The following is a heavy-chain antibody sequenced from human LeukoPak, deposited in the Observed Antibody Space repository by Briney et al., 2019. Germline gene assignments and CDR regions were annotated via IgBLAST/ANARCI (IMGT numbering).Heavy chain of an antibody. CDR2: INPNSGCT. V-gene: IGHV1-2*02. Sequence: ASVKVSCKASGYTFTGYYMHWVRQAPGQGLEWMGWINPNSGCTNYAQSFRGRVTLTRDTSINTAYMELNRLISDDTAVYYCARVVASGYYDSSGDYPKYLYFDLWGRGALVTVSS. CDR3: ARVVASGYYDSSGDYPKYLYFDL. D-gene: IGHD3-22*01. CDR1: GYTFTGYY. J-gene: IGHJ2*01.